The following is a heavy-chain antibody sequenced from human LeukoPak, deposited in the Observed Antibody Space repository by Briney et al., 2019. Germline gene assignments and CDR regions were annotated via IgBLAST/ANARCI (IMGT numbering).Heavy chain of an antibody. V-gene: IGHV3-23*01. CDR2: ISGSGGST. D-gene: IGHD3-10*01. J-gene: IGHJ4*02. CDR3: AKDQASYYYGSGSYQAY. CDR1: GFTFSSYA. Sequence: GGSLILSCAASGFTFSSYAMSWVRQAPGKGLEWVSAISGSGGSTYYADSVKGRFTISRDNSKNTLYLQMNSLRAEDTAVYYCAKDQASYYYGSGSYQAYWGQGTLVTVSS.